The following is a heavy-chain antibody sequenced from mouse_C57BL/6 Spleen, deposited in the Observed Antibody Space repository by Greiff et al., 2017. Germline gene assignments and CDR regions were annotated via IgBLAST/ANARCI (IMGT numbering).Heavy chain of an antibody. D-gene: IGHD1-1*01. CDR3: ARNYGSSYSYYFDY. V-gene: IGHV1-69*01. Sequence: QVQLQQPGAELVMPGASVKLSCKASGYTFTSYWMHWVKQRPGQGLEWIGEIDPSDSYTNYNQKFKGKSTVTVDKSSSTAYMQLSSLTSEDSAVYYCARNYGSSYSYYFDYWGQGTTRTVSS. CDR2: IDPSDSYT. CDR1: GYTFTSYW. J-gene: IGHJ2*01.